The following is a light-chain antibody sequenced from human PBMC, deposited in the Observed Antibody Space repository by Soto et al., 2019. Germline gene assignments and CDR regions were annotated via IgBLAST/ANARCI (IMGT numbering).Light chain of an antibody. V-gene: IGLV1-40*01. J-gene: IGLJ2*01. CDR2: GNS. CDR3: QSYGSSPSRV. CDR1: SSNIGAGYD. Sequence: QSVLTQPPSVSGAPGQRVTISCTGSSSNIGAGYDVHWYQQLPGTAPKLLIYGNSNRPSGVPDRFSGSKSGTSASLAITGPKAEDEADYYFQSYGSSPSRVFGGGTKVTVL.